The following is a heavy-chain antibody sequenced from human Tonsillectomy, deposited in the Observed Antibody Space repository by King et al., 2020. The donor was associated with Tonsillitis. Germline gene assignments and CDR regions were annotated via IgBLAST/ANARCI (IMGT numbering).Heavy chain of an antibody. Sequence: LVPSGAAVKQPGASVKVSCTASGSTFTHYGLSWVRPAPGQGLEWLGWISAYHGHTNYAQKLQGRVTMPTDTSTRTAYMELRSLRSAATAGYDGAREGEDEERRREEEKGEEEGGKGTRGT. CDR1: GSTFTHYG. J-gene: IGHJ4*02. D-gene: IGHD3-16*01. V-gene: IGHV1-18*04. CDR2: ISAYHGHT. CDR3: AREGEDEERRREEEKGEEE.